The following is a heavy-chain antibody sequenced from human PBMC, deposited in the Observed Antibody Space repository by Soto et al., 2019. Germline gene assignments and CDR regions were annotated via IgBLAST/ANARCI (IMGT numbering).Heavy chain of an antibody. Sequence: EVQLVESGGGLVQPGGSLRLSCAASGFTFSSYDMHWVRQATGKGLEWVSAIDIAGNTYYPVSVRGRFTISRENAKYSVYLQINTLRAGDAAVAYCAREGGRGSGDSVDALDVWGQGTVVTVSS. CDR1: GFTFSSYD. V-gene: IGHV3-13*01. CDR2: IDIAGNT. D-gene: IGHD3-10*01. CDR3: AREGGRGSGDSVDALDV. J-gene: IGHJ3*01.